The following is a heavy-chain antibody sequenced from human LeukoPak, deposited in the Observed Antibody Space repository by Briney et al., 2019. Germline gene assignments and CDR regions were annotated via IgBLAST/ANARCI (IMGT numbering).Heavy chain of an antibody. J-gene: IGHJ4*02. Sequence: GGSLRLSCAASGFTFSSYSMNWVRQAPGKGLEWVSSISSSSSYIYYADSVKGRFTISRGNAKNSLYLQMNSLRAEDTAVYYCATMTTVTRNFDYWGQGTLVTVSS. CDR1: GFTFSSYS. CDR2: ISSSSSYI. CDR3: ATMTTVTRNFDY. D-gene: IGHD4-11*01. V-gene: IGHV3-21*01.